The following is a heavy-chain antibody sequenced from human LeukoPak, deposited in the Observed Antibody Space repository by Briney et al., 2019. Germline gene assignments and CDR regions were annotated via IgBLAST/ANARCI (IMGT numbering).Heavy chain of an antibody. CDR1: GFTFDDYA. V-gene: IGHV3-30*02. CDR3: AKRGGLVPDGHDLYFDY. CDR2: IRYDGSNK. Sequence: GGSLRLSCAASGFTFDDYAMHWVRQAPGKGLEWVAFIRYDGSNKYYADSVKGRFTISRDNSKNTLYLQMNSLRAEDTAVYYCAKRGGLVPDGHDLYFDYWGQGTLVTVSS. J-gene: IGHJ4*02. D-gene: IGHD3-3*01.